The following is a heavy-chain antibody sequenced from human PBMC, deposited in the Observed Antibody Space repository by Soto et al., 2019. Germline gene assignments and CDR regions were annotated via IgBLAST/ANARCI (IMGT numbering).Heavy chain of an antibody. J-gene: IGHJ6*03. CDR2: IYSGCST. Sequence: GGSLRLSCAASGFTVSSNYMSWVRQAPGKGLEWVSVIYSGCSTYYADSVKGRFTISRDNSKNTLYLQMNSLRAEDTAVYYCAREVYGSGSYYYYYYMDVWGKGTTVTVSS. V-gene: IGHV3-66*01. D-gene: IGHD3-10*01. CDR3: AREVYGSGSYYYYYYMDV. CDR1: GFTVSSNY.